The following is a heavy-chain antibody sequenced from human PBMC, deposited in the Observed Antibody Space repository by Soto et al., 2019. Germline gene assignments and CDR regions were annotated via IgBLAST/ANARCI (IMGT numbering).Heavy chain of an antibody. CDR1: GGSISSGSYY. J-gene: IGHJ4*02. CDR2: IYYSGTT. V-gene: IGHV4-39*01. CDR3: ASLLGIKFDY. D-gene: IGHD3-10*01. Sequence: SETLSLTCTVSGGSISSGSYYWGWIRQPPGKGLEWIGTIYYSGTTNYNPSLKSRVTISVDTSQNQSSLKLNSLTAADTAVYYCASLLGIKFDYWGQGALVTVSS.